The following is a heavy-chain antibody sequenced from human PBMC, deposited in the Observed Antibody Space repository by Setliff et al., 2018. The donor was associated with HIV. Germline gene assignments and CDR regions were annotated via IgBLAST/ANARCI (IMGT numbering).Heavy chain of an antibody. J-gene: IGHJ3*02. CDR1: GYTLTELS. CDR2: FDPEDGET. CDR3: ATRSYYYDSSGYSSRGAFDI. V-gene: IGHV1-24*01. Sequence: ASVKVSCKVFGYTLTELSRHWVRQAPGKGPEWMGGFDPEDGETIYVKKFQGRVTMTEDTSTDTAYMELSSLTSEDTAVYYCATRSYYYDSSGYSSRGAFDIWGQGTMVTVSS. D-gene: IGHD3-22*01.